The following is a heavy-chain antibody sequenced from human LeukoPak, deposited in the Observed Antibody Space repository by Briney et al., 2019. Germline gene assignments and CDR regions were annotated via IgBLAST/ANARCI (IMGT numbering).Heavy chain of an antibody. CDR1: GGSISSSSYY. CDR3: ARGLGTSDF. CDR2: IYYSGST. Sequence: SETLSLTCTVSGGSISSSSYYWGWIRQPPGKGLEWIGSIYYSGSTYYNPSLKSRVTISVDTSKNQFSLRLSSVTAADTAVYYCARGLGTSDFWGQGTLVTVSS. J-gene: IGHJ4*02. D-gene: IGHD4-11*01. V-gene: IGHV4-39*07.